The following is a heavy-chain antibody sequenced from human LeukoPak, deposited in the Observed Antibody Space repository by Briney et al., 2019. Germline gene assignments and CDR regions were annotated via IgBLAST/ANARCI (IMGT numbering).Heavy chain of an antibody. V-gene: IGHV3-33*01. CDR1: GFTFSGYG. CDR3: ARDLGGTTVTPGVVDY. CDR2: IWSDASNE. J-gene: IGHJ4*02. Sequence: PGGSLRLSCAASGFTFSGYGMHWVRQAPDQGLEWVAVIWSDASNEYYADSVKGRFTISRDNSKNTLYLQMNSLRAEDTAMYYCARDLGGTTVTPGVVDYWGQGTLVTVSS. D-gene: IGHD4-17*01.